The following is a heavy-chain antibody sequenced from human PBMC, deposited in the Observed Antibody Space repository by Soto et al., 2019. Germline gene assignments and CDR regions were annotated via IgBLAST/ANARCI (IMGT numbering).Heavy chain of an antibody. D-gene: IGHD4-17*01. CDR1: GGSISSYY. CDR3: AREVRYGDYLLRYFDY. CDR2: IYYSGST. V-gene: IGHV4-59*01. J-gene: IGHJ4*02. Sequence: SETLSLTCTVSGGSISSYYWSWIRQPPGKGLEWIGYIYYSGSTNYNPSLKSRVTISVDTSKNQFSLKLSSVTAADTAVYYCAREVRYGDYLLRYFDYWGQGTLVTVSS.